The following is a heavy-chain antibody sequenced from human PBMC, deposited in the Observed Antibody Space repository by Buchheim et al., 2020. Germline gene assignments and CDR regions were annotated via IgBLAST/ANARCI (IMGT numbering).Heavy chain of an antibody. V-gene: IGHV1-46*01. CDR1: GYTFTSHY. CDR3: ARGTRLELFFSASMAGGY. D-gene: IGHD1-7*01. CDR2: INPSGGST. Sequence: QVQLVQSGAEVKKPGASVKVSCKASGYTFTSHYMHWVRQAPGQGLEWMGIINPSGGSTSYAQKFHGRATTNRAPTTSTVYMELSNLRSEDTAVYYCARGTRLELFFSASMAGGYWGQGTL. J-gene: IGHJ4*02.